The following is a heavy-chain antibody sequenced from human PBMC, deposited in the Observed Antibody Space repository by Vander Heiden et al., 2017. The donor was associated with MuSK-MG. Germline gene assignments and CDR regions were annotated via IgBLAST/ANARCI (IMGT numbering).Heavy chain of an antibody. V-gene: IGHV3-23*01. J-gene: IGHJ4*02. CDR3: AKLEPEYASSRLDD. CDR2: IGDTT. D-gene: IGHD6-6*01. CDR1: GFTFYSYA. Sequence: ESQLFESAGSLVRPAGSLRLSCEASGFTFYSYAVTWVRQAPGKGLEWVSTIGDTTYYADSVKSRFTISRDNSKYTLYLQMNSPRADDTAIYYWAKLEPEYASSRLDDWGQVSLV.